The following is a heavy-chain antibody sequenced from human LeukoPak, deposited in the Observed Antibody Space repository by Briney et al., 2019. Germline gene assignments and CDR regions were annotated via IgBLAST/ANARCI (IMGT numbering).Heavy chain of an antibody. CDR2: IWHDGSNK. Sequence: PGGSLRLSCAASGFTFSSYGMHWVRQAPGKGLEWVAVIWHDGSNKYYVDSVKGRLTISRDNSKNTLYLQMNSLRAEDTSVYYCARGEHFDYWGQGTLVTVSS. CDR1: GFTFSSYG. CDR3: ARGEHFDY. V-gene: IGHV3-33*08. J-gene: IGHJ4*02. D-gene: IGHD1-26*01.